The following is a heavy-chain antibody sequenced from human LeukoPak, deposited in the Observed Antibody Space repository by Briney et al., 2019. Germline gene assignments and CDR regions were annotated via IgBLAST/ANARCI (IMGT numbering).Heavy chain of an antibody. D-gene: IGHD1-7*01. V-gene: IGHV1-2*02. J-gene: IGHJ5*02. Sequence: GSSVKVSCNASGHSFTGHYLHWLRQPPGQGLEWMGWISPDSGGTSYAQNFQGKVTMTRDTSTSTAYMDLRGLTFDDTAVYYCAITTGRGTTTAYWFDPWGQGTLVTVSS. CDR1: GHSFTGHY. CDR3: AITTGRGTTTAYWFDP. CDR2: ISPDSGGT.